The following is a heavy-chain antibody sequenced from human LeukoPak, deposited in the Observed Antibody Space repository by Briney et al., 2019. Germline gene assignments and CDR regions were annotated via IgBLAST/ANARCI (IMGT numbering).Heavy chain of an antibody. J-gene: IGHJ3*02. CDR1: GFTFGDYA. CDR2: IRSKAYGGTT. CDR3: TRVRTIITIFGVVTTDAFDI. Sequence: PGGSLRLSCTASGFTFGDYAMSWVRQAPGKGLEWVGFIRSKAYGGTTEYAASVKGRFTISRDDSKSIAYLQMNSLKTEDTAVYYCTRVRTIITIFGVVTTDAFDIWGQGTMVTVSS. V-gene: IGHV3-49*04. D-gene: IGHD3-3*01.